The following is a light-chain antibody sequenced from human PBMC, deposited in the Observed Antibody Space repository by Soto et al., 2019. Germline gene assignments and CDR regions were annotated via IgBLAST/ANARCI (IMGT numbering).Light chain of an antibody. CDR3: AAWDDSLSGPV. V-gene: IGLV1-47*01. CDR2: RNN. J-gene: IGLJ2*01. CDR1: ISNIGSNY. Sequence: QSVLTQPPSASGTPGQRVPISFSGRISNIGSNYVYWYQQLPGTAPKLLIYRNNQRPSGVPDRFSGSKSGTSASLAISGLRSEDEADYYCAAWDDSLSGPVFGGGTKLTVL.